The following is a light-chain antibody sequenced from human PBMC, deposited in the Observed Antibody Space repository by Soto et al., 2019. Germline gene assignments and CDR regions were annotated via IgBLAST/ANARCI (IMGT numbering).Light chain of an antibody. CDR3: ETWDSNTHTV. J-gene: IGLJ3*02. CDR1: SGHSSYI. Sequence: QLVLTQSSSASASLGSSVKLTCTLSSGHSSYIIAWHQQQPGKAPRYLMKLEGSGSYNKGSGVPDRFSGSSSAAARYLTISNLQFEDEADYYCETWDSNTHTVFGGGTKLTVL. V-gene: IGLV4-60*02. CDR2: LEGSGSY.